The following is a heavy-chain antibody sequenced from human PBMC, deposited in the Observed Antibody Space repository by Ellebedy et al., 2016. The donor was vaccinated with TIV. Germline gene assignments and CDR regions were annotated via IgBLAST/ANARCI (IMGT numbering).Heavy chain of an antibody. D-gene: IGHD3-22*01. J-gene: IGHJ4*02. CDR3: AITYYYDSSGYTIDY. CDR1: GFIFSSYG. V-gene: IGHV3-73*01. CDR2: IRSKANSYAT. Sequence: PGGSLRLSCAASGFIFSSYGMHWVRQASGKGLEWVGRIRSKANSYATEYTASVNGRFTISRDDSKNTAYLQMNSLETEDTAVYYCAITYYYDSSGYTIDYWGQGTLVTVTS.